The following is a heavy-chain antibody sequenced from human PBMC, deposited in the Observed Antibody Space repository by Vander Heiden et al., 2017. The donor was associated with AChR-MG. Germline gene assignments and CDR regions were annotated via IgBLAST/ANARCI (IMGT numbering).Heavy chain of an antibody. J-gene: IGHJ4*02. V-gene: IGHV4-39*01. CDR2: IYYSGST. D-gene: IGHD1-26*01. CDR1: GGSISSSSYY. CDR3: ARLSELLFLYFDY. Sequence: QLQLQESGPGLVKPSETLSLPCTVSGGSISSSSYYWGWIRQPTGKGLEWIGSIYYSGSTYYNPSLKSRVTISVDTSKNQFSLKLSSVTAADTAVYYCARLSELLFLYFDYWGQGTLVTVSS.